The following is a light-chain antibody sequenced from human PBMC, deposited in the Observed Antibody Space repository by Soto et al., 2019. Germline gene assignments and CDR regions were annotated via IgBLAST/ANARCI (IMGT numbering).Light chain of an antibody. V-gene: IGKV1-9*01. CDR2: TAS. CDR3: QQVIDYPMN. CDR1: QGISSY. J-gene: IGKJ5*01. Sequence: DIQLTQSPSFLSASVGDRVTITCRASQGISSYLAWYQQKPGKAPNLLIYTASTLQSGVPSRFSGSGSATEFTLTISSLQTEDFATYYCQQVIDYPMNFGQGTRLEIK.